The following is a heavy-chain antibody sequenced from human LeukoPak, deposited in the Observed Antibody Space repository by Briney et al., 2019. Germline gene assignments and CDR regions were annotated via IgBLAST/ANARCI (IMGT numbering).Heavy chain of an antibody. CDR1: GFTFSSYA. CDR3: ANAQGAGYYYYYYMDV. J-gene: IGHJ6*03. D-gene: IGHD3-16*01. V-gene: IGHV3-23*01. CDR2: ISGSGGST. Sequence: GGSLRLSCAASGFTFSSYAMSWVRQAPGKGLEWVSAISGSGGSTYYADSVKGRFTISRDNSKKTLYLQMNSLRAEDTAVYYCANAQGAGYYYYYYMDVWGKGTTVTVSS.